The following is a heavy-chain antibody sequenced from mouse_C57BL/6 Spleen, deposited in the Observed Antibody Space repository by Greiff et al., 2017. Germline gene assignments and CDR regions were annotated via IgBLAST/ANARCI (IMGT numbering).Heavy chain of an antibody. CDR1: GYTFTDYE. Sequence: VKLQQSGAELVRPGASVTLSCKASGYTFTDYEMHWVKQTPVHGLEWIGAIDPETGGTAYNQKFKGKAILTADKSSSTAYMELRSLTSEDSAVYYCTRSLNYYGSSLDYWGQGTTLTVSS. CDR2: IDPETGGT. CDR3: TRSLNYYGSSLDY. J-gene: IGHJ2*01. D-gene: IGHD1-1*01. V-gene: IGHV1-15*01.